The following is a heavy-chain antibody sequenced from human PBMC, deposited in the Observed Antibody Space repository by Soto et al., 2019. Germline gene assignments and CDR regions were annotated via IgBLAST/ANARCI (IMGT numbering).Heavy chain of an antibody. J-gene: IGHJ6*02. Sequence: PGGSLRLSCEASGFTFSSAWMNWVRQGPGKGLEWLGRIKSKVDGGTADYGAATKGRFSISRDDLKNMLYLQMNSLKPDDTAVYYCTTLSYLYYDGMDVWGQGTTVTVSS. CDR2: IKSKVDGGTA. D-gene: IGHD2-2*01. CDR1: GFTFSSAW. V-gene: IGHV3-15*01. CDR3: TTLSYLYYDGMDV.